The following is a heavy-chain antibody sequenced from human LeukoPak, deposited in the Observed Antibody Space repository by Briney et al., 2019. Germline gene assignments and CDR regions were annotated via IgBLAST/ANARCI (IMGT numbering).Heavy chain of an antibody. D-gene: IGHD2-15*01. CDR1: GGTFSSYA. V-gene: IGHV1-69*06. Sequence: ASVKVSCKASGGTFSSYAISWVRQAPGQGLEWLGGIIPIFGTANYAQKFQGRVTITADKSTSTAYMELSSLRSEDTAVYYCATGYGYCSGGSCYSLYYGMDVWGQGTTVTVSS. CDR2: IIPIFGTA. CDR3: ATGYGYCSGGSCYSLYYGMDV. J-gene: IGHJ6*02.